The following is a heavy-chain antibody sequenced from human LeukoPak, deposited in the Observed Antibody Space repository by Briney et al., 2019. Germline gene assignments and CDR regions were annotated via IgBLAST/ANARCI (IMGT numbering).Heavy chain of an antibody. D-gene: IGHD2-15*01. Sequence: GGSLRLSCAASGFTVSSNYMSWVRQAPGKGLEWVSVIYSGGSTYYADSVKGRFTISRDNSKNTLYLHMSSLRAEDTAVYYCARTVVPQGSYFDYWGQGTLVTVSS. CDR2: IYSGGST. J-gene: IGHJ4*02. CDR1: GFTVSSNY. CDR3: ARTVVPQGSYFDY. V-gene: IGHV3-66*01.